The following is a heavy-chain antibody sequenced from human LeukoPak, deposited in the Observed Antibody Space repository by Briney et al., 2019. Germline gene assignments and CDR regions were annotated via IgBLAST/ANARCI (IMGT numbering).Heavy chain of an antibody. CDR2: ISGYNGNT. CDR3: ARGSASHGYSYGLPFDY. J-gene: IGHJ4*02. V-gene: IGHV1-18*01. Sequence: ASVKVSCKASGYTFNSYGISWVRQAPGHGLEWMGWISGYNGNTNYAQKLQDRFTMTTDTSTSTVYMELRSLRSDDTAVYYCARGSASHGYSYGLPFDYWGQGTLVTVSS. CDR1: GYTFNSYG. D-gene: IGHD5-18*01.